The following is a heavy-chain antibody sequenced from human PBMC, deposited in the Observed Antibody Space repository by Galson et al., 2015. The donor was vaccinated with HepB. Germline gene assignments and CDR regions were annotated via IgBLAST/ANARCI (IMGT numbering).Heavy chain of an antibody. V-gene: IGHV3-23*01. CDR3: AKDGIMVANNPYHFHY. D-gene: IGHD2-15*01. Sequence: SLRLSCAASGFSFTRYAMTWVRQAPGKGLEWVSSINSSGGNSYYPDSVKGRFTVSRDNSKNTLLLQLNSLRAEDTAMYFCAKDGIMVANNPYHFHYWGQGTLVTVSS. CDR1: GFSFTRYA. CDR2: INSSGGNS. J-gene: IGHJ4*02.